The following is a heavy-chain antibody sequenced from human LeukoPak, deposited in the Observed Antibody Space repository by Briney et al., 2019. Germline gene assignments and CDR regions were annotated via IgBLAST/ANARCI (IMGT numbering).Heavy chain of an antibody. D-gene: IGHD3-10*01. CDR3: ARGLWFGELGFDY. Sequence: GGSLRLSCAASGFTFSDYYMSWIRQAPGKGLECVSYISSSGNTTYHADSVKGRFTISRDNAKNSLYLQMNSLRAEDTAVYYCARGLWFGELGFDYWGQGTLVTVSS. V-gene: IGHV3-11*04. CDR2: ISSSGNTT. J-gene: IGHJ4*02. CDR1: GFTFSDYY.